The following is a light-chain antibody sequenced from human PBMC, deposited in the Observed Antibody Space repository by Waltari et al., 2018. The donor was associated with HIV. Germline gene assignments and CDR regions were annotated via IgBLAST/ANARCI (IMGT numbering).Light chain of an antibody. Sequence: IVMTQSPLSLPVTPGEPASISCRSSQSLVNNNGWKYLDWYLQKPGQSPQLLIYLGSYRASGVPDRFSGSGSGTDFTLKISRVEAEDVGVYYCMQSLQTPSTFGQGTKLEMK. CDR1: QSLVNNNGWKY. J-gene: IGKJ2*02. CDR3: MQSLQTPST. CDR2: LGS. V-gene: IGKV2-28*01.